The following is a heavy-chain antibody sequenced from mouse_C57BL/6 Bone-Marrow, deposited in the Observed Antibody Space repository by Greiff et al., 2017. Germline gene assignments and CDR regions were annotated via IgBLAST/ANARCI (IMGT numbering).Heavy chain of an antibody. Sequence: EVKLVESGGGLVKPGGSLTLSCAASGFTFSDYGMHWVRQAPEKGLEWVSYISSGSSTIYYADTVKGRFTISRDNAKNTLFLQMTSLRSEDTAMYYCARDYGNYWGQGTTLTVSS. CDR1: GFTFSDYG. V-gene: IGHV5-17*01. D-gene: IGHD2-1*01. J-gene: IGHJ2*01. CDR2: ISSGSSTI. CDR3: ARDYGNY.